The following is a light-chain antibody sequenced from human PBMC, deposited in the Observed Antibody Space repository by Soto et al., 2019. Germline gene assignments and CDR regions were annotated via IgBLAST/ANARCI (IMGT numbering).Light chain of an antibody. CDR3: CSYAGSSTPYV. J-gene: IGLJ1*01. CDR1: SSDVGSYNP. Sequence: QSALTQPASVSGSPGQSITISCTGTSSDVGSYNPVSWYQQHPGKAPKVMIYEGSKRPSGVSNRFSGSKSGNTASLTISGLQAEDEADYYCCSYAGSSTPYVFGTGTKVTVL. V-gene: IGLV2-23*01. CDR2: EGS.